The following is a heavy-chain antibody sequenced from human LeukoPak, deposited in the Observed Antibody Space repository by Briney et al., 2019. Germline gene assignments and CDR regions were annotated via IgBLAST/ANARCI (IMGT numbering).Heavy chain of an antibody. D-gene: IGHD7-27*01. Sequence: GGSLRLSCVTSGFTFSDHYMTWIRQAPGKGLETVSYIYNGGDTIYYADSVRGRFTISRDNAESSLYLQMNSLRAEDTAVYYCARGHWGLDYWGRGTLVTVSS. CDR3: ARGHWGLDY. CDR1: GFTFSDHY. CDR2: IYNGGDTI. V-gene: IGHV3-11*04. J-gene: IGHJ4*02.